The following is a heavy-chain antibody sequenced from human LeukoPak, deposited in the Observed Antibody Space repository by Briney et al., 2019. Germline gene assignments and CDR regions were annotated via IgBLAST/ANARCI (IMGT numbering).Heavy chain of an antibody. D-gene: IGHD6-13*01. CDR2: ISHSGGRT. J-gene: IGHJ6*02. CDR3: AKLLAAVGDHDYYYGIDV. V-gene: IGHV3-23*01. CDR1: GFTFSSYA. Sequence: GGSLRLSCAASGFTFSSYAMSWVRQAPGKGLEWVSAISHSGGRTYYADSVKGRFTISRDNSKNTLYLQMNSLRAEDTAVYYCAKLLAAVGDHDYYYGIDVWGQGTTVTVSS.